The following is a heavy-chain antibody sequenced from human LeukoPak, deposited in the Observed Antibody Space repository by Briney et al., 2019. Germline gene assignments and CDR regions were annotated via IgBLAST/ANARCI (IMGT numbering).Heavy chain of an antibody. J-gene: IGHJ5*02. Sequence: ASVKVSCKASGYTFTGYYMHWVRQAPGQGLEWMGWINPNSGGTNYAQKFQGRVTMIRDTSISTAYMELSRPRSDDTAVYYCARASGSYYNEVYNWFDPWGQGTLVTVSS. V-gene: IGHV1-2*02. CDR1: GYTFTGYY. CDR3: ARASGSYYNEVYNWFDP. D-gene: IGHD3-10*01. CDR2: INPNSGGT.